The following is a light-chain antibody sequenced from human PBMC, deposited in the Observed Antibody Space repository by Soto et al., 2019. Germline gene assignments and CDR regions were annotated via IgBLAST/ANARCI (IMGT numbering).Light chain of an antibody. CDR3: QHTFNSPPWT. Sequence: EILLAQSPGTLSLSPVERSTLSCRAIQSINGNYLHWYQQQPGQAPRLLIYDASNRATGIPARFSGSGSGTAFTLTISSLQSEDFASYFCQHTFNSPPWTFGQGTKVDIK. CDR2: DAS. CDR1: QSINGNY. J-gene: IGKJ1*01. V-gene: IGKV3D-20*02.